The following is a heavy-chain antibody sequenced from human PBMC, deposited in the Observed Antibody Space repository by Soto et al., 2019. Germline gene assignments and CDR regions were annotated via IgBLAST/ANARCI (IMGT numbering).Heavy chain of an antibody. J-gene: IGHJ6*02. CDR2: INHSGST. CDR3: AREDGSGSGTTPYYYYYYGMDV. CDR1: GGSFSGYY. Sequence: SKTLSLTCAVYGGSFSGYYWSWIRQPPGKGLEWIGEINHSGSTNYNPSLKSRVTISVDTSKNQFSLKLSSVTAADTAVYYCAREDGSGSGTTPYYYYYYGMDVWGQGTTVTVSS. D-gene: IGHD3-10*01. V-gene: IGHV4-34*01.